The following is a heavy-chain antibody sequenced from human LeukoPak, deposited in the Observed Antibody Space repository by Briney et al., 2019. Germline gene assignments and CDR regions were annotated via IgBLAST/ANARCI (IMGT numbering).Heavy chain of an antibody. V-gene: IGHV3-7*01. CDR1: GFTFSIYW. Sequence: GSLRLSCAASGFTFSIYWMTWVRQAPGKGLEWVANMRHRESEKYYVDSVKGRFTISRDNAKNSLYLQMNSLRAEDTAVYYCAELGITMIGGVWGKGTTVTISS. CDR2: MRHRESEK. CDR3: AELGITMIGGV. J-gene: IGHJ6*04. D-gene: IGHD3-10*02.